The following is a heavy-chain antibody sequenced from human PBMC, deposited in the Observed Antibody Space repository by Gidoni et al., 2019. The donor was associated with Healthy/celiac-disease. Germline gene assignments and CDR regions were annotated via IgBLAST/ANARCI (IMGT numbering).Heavy chain of an antibody. J-gene: IGHJ4*02. Sequence: QVQLQQSGPGLVKPSQPLSLTCAISGDSVSSTSAAWNWIMQSPSRGLEWLGRTYYRSKCYNDYAVSVKSRITIHPDTSKNQFSLHLNSVTPEDTAVYYCARDPGIAVAGRRYFDYWGQGTLVTVSS. V-gene: IGHV6-1*01. CDR2: TYYRSKCYN. D-gene: IGHD6-19*01. CDR1: GDSVSSTSAA. CDR3: ARDPGIAVAGRRYFDY.